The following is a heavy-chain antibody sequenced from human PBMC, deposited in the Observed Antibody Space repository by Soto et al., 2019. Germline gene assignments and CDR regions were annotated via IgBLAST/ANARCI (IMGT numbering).Heavy chain of an antibody. D-gene: IGHD2-8*01. V-gene: IGHV4-34*01. J-gene: IGHJ6*03. Sequence: QVQLQQWGAGLLKPSETLSLTCAVYGGSFSGYYWSWIRQPPGKGLEWIGEINHSGSTNYNPSLKSRVTISVDTSKNQFSLKLSSVTAADTAVYYCARAGLITRKHGVSYYYYYYYMDVWGKGTTVTVSS. CDR3: ARAGLITRKHGVSYYYYYYYMDV. CDR2: INHSGST. CDR1: GGSFSGYY.